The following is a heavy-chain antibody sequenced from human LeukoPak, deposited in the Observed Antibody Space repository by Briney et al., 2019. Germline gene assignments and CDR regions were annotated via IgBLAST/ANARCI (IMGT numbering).Heavy chain of an antibody. J-gene: IGHJ4*02. D-gene: IGHD3-10*01. CDR1: GFTFSSYA. CDR2: ISGSGGST. Sequence: GGSLRLSCAASGFTFSSYAMSWVRQAPGKGLEWVSAISGSGGSTYYADSVKGRFTISRDNSKNTLYLQMNSLRAEDMAVYYCAKKEAYYYGSGSDYFDYWGQGTLVTVSS. CDR3: AKKEAYYYGSGSDYFDY. V-gene: IGHV3-23*01.